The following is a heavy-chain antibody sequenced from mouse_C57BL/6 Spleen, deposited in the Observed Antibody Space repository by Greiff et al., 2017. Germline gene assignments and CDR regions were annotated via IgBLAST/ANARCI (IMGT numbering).Heavy chain of an antibody. D-gene: IGHD1-1*01. Sequence: VQLQQSGPELVKPGASVKISCKASGYAFSSSWMNWVKQRPGKGLEWIGRIYPGDGDTNYNGKFKGKATLTADKSSSTAYMQLSSLTSEDSAVYFCARAYYEGYYAMDYWGQGTSVTVSS. CDR3: ARAYYEGYYAMDY. CDR1: GYAFSSSW. CDR2: IYPGDGDT. V-gene: IGHV1-82*01. J-gene: IGHJ4*01.